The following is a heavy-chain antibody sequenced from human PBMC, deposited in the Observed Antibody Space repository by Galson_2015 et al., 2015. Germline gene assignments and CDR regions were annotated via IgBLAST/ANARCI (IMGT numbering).Heavy chain of an antibody. Sequence: SLRLSCAASEFTFSSYYMSWVRQAPGKGLEWVALIWYDGSSKYYADSVKGRCTISRDNSRNTVYLQMNSLRVEDTAIYFCARDGANLDYWGQGTLVTVS. CDR2: IWYDGSSK. D-gene: IGHD3-16*01. CDR3: ARDGANLDY. J-gene: IGHJ4*02. CDR1: EFTFSSYY. V-gene: IGHV3-33*08.